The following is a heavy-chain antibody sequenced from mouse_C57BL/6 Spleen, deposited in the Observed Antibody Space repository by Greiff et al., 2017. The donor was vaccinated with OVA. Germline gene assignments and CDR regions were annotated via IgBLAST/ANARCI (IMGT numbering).Heavy chain of an antibody. J-gene: IGHJ1*03. Sequence: QVQLKQPGAELVKPGASVKLSCKASGYTFTSYWMHWVKQRPGQGLEWIGMIHPNSGSTNYNEKFKSKATLTVDKSSSTAYMQLSSLTSEDSAVYYCAREDDYDEGGYWYFDVWGTGTTVTVSS. D-gene: IGHD2-4*01. V-gene: IGHV1-64*01. CDR2: IHPNSGST. CDR3: AREDDYDEGGYWYFDV. CDR1: GYTFTSYW.